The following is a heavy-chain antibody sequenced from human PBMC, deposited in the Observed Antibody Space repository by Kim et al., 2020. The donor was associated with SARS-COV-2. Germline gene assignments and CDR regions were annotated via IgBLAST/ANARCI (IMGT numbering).Heavy chain of an antibody. J-gene: IGHJ4*02. V-gene: IGHV3-7*01. CDR2: IKEDGSEE. D-gene: IGHD5-12*01. CDR3: ARGLAQGD. Sequence: VGSLRLSCVASGFTFGSHWMTWVRQAAGKGLEWVANIKEDGSEEHYVDSVKGRFTISRDNAENSLYLQMNSLRVDDTAVYYCARGLAQGDWGQGTLVTVS. CDR1: GFTFGSHW.